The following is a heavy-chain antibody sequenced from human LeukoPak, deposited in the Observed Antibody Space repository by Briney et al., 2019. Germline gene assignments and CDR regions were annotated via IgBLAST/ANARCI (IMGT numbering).Heavy chain of an antibody. D-gene: IGHD4-11*01. V-gene: IGHV4-59*08. CDR2: ISNSGST. Sequence: PSETLSLTCTVPGGTVSTYHWSWIRQPPGKGLEWIGYISNSGSTNYNPSLKSRVTISVDTSKNQFSLKLSSVTAADTAVYYCARLMTTGAFDIWGQGTMVTVSS. CDR3: ARLMTTGAFDI. J-gene: IGHJ3*02. CDR1: GGTVSTYH.